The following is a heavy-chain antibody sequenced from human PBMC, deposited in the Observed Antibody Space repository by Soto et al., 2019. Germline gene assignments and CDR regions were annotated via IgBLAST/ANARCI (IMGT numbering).Heavy chain of an antibody. CDR2: IYWDDDK. CDR3: AHTRPPYSSSWYFEVPWFDP. V-gene: IGHV2-5*02. CDR1: GFSLSTSGVG. Sequence: SGPTLVNPTQTLTLTCTFSGFSLSTSGVGVGWIRQPPGKALEWLALIYWDDDKRYSPSLKSRLTITKDTSKNQVVLTMTNMDPVDTATYYCAHTRPPYSSSWYFEVPWFDPWGQGTPVTVSS. J-gene: IGHJ5*02. D-gene: IGHD6-13*01.